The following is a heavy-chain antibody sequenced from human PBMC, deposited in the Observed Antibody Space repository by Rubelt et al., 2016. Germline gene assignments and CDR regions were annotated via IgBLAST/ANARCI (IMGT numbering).Heavy chain of an antibody. CDR1: GGSISSSSYY. J-gene: IGHJ4*02. CDR2: IYYSGST. D-gene: IGHD6-6*01. V-gene: IGHV4-39*02. Sequence: QLQLQESGPGLVKPSETLSLTCTVSGGSISSSSYYWGWIRQPPGKGLEWIGSIYYSGSTYYNPSLKRRGSLSVDTSKNHFSLKLGSVTAADTAVYYCARGDIAARLQYWGQGTLVTVSS. CDR3: ARGDIAARLQY.